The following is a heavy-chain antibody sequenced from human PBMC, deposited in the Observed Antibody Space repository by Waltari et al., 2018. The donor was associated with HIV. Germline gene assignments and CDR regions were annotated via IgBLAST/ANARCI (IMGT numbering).Heavy chain of an antibody. D-gene: IGHD2-8*02. J-gene: IGHJ4*02. Sequence: EVQLVESGGGLVQPGGSLRLSCEDPGFRFSTYFIGRVRQAPGKGLEWVANINKDGSQKYYVDSVKGRFTISRDDAKNSLYLQMNSLRAEDMAVYYCARTCIGGACYAIFDIWGQGTLVTVSS. CDR3: ARTCIGGACYAIFDI. CDR1: GFRFSTYF. V-gene: IGHV3-7*01. CDR2: INKDGSQK.